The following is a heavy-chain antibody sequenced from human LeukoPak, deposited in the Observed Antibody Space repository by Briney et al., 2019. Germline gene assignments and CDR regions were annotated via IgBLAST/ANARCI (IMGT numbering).Heavy chain of an antibody. Sequence: PSETLSLTCTVSGGSISSYYWSWIRQPPGKGLEWIGDIYYSGSTNYNPSLNSRVTISVDTSKNHFSLKLNSVTAADTAVYYCARGTSSIDYWGQGTLVTVSS. CDR1: GGSISSYY. CDR3: ARGTSSIDY. CDR2: IYYSGST. J-gene: IGHJ4*02. D-gene: IGHD1-14*01. V-gene: IGHV4-59*01.